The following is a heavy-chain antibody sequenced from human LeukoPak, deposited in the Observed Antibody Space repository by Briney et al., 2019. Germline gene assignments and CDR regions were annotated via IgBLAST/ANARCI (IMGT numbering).Heavy chain of an antibody. CDR1: GFTFSSYE. CDR2: ITGSGSIT. J-gene: IGHJ1*01. Sequence: GGSLRLSCAASGFTFSSYEMNWVRQAPGKGLEWISYITGSGSITYYADSVKGRFTISRDNAKNSLYLQMNSLRAEDTAVYYCARGGDTMIVEVQYFHHWGQGTLVTVSS. CDR3: ARGGDTMIVEVQYFHH. V-gene: IGHV3-48*03. D-gene: IGHD3-22*01.